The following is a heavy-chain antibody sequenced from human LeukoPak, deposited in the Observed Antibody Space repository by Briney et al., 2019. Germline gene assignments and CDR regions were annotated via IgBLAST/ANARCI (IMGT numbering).Heavy chain of an antibody. D-gene: IGHD3-22*01. CDR3: AKGPPTMIVVVPFLDY. CDR2: ISGSGGST. Sequence: GGPLRLSCAASGFTFSSYAMSWVRQAPGKGLEWVSAISGSGGSTYYADSVKGRFTISRDNSKNTLYLQMNSLRAEDTAVYYCAKGPPTMIVVVPFLDYWGQGTLVTVSS. CDR1: GFTFSSYA. J-gene: IGHJ4*02. V-gene: IGHV3-23*01.